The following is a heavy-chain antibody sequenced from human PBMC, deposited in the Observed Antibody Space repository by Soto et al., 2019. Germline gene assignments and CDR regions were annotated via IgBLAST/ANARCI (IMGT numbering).Heavy chain of an antibody. CDR3: ARDRGPSSGYYPYWFDP. D-gene: IGHD3-22*01. Sequence: QVQLVQSGAEVKKPGYSVKVSCKASGGTFSSYAISWVRQAPGQGLEWMGEIIPIFGTANSAQKFQGRVTITADESTSTAYMELSSLRSEDTAVYYCARDRGPSSGYYPYWFDPWGQGTLVTVSS. V-gene: IGHV1-69*12. CDR2: IIPIFGTA. J-gene: IGHJ5*02. CDR1: GGTFSSYA.